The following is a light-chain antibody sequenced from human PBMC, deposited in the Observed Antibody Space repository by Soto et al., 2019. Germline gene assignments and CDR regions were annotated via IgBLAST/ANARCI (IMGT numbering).Light chain of an antibody. CDR3: CSYATTHTFFV. J-gene: IGLJ1*01. CDR2: DVT. CDR1: GSDVGAYNY. V-gene: IGLV2-11*01. Sequence: QSVLTQPRSVSGSPGQPVTMSCTGTGSDVGAYNYVSWYQQHPGKAPKLMIFDVTKRPSGVPDRFSGSKSGNTASLTISGLQAEDEADYYCCSYATTHTFFVFGTGTKVTVL.